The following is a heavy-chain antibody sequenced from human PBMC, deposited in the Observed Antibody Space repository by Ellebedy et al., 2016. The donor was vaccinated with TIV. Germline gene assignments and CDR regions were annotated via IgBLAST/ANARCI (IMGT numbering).Heavy chain of an antibody. D-gene: IGHD6-13*01. J-gene: IGHJ4*02. V-gene: IGHV4-59*01. Sequence: MPSETLSLTCTVSGGSIRSYYWSWIRQSPGQGLEWIGYIYYTGSTNYNPSLKSRVTISVDTSKNQFSLKQSSVTAADTAVYYCARVRAAAGMAHFDNWGQGTLVTVSS. CDR2: IYYTGST. CDR3: ARVRAAAGMAHFDN. CDR1: GGSIRSYY.